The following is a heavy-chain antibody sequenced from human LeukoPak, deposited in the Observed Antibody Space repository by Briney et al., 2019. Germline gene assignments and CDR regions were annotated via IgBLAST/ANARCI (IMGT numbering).Heavy chain of an antibody. Sequence: SQTLSLTCAVSGGSISSGGYSWSWIRQPPGKGLEWVGYISYSGTTNYNPSLKSRVTISVAPSKNQFSLKLRSVTAPDTAVYYCARDRGNYFDYWGQGTLVTVSS. D-gene: IGHD6-13*01. CDR1: GGSISSGGYS. V-gene: IGHV4-61*08. CDR2: ISYSGTT. CDR3: ARDRGNYFDY. J-gene: IGHJ4*02.